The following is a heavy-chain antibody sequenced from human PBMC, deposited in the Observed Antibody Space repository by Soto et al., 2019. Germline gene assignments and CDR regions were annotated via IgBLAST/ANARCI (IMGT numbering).Heavy chain of an antibody. Sequence: PGESLKISCKGSGYSFTSYWIGWVRQMPGKGLEWMGIIYPGDSDTRYSPSFQGQVTISADKSISTAYLQWSSLKASDTAMYYCARQEITIFGRREYYYYGMDVWGQGTTVTVSS. V-gene: IGHV5-51*01. CDR2: IYPGDSDT. CDR3: ARQEITIFGRREYYYYGMDV. D-gene: IGHD3-3*01. J-gene: IGHJ6*02. CDR1: GYSFTSYW.